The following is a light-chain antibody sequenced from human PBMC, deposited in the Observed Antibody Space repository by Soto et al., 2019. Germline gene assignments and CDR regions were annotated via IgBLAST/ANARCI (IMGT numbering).Light chain of an antibody. CDR3: QQYNNWPRIT. J-gene: IGKJ5*01. Sequence: EVVLTQSPGTLSLSPGDRATLSCGASQSVTSKLAWYQQKPGQAPRLLIYGASTRATGIPARFSGSGSGTEFTLTISSLQSEDFAVYYCQQYNNWPRITFGQGTRLAIK. CDR2: GAS. V-gene: IGKV3-15*01. CDR1: QSVTSK.